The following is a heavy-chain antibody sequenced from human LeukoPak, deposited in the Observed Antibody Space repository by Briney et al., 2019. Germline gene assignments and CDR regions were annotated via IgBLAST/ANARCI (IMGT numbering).Heavy chain of an antibody. J-gene: IGHJ4*02. D-gene: IGHD5-24*01. Sequence: GASVKVSCKASGYTFTGYGISWVRQAPGQGLEWMGWISAYNDNTNYVQELQGRVTMTTDTSTSTAYMELRSLRSDDTAVYYCARAISRGGYNDPFDYWGQGSLVTVSS. CDR1: GYTFTGYG. CDR3: ARAISRGGYNDPFDY. CDR2: ISAYNDNT. V-gene: IGHV1-18*01.